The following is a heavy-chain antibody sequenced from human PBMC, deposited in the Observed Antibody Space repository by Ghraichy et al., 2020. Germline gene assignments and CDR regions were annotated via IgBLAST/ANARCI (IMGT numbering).Heavy chain of an antibody. V-gene: IGHV3-23*01. CDR3: ARVPRYLDYYGYLDF. CDR1: GFTFKNHA. J-gene: IGHJ4*02. Sequence: GGSLRLSCVTSGFTFKNHAMTWVRQAPGKGLEWVSLISSGGLTRYGDSVEGRHTISRDDSTSTLYLQMTSLRAEDTAVYFCARVPRYLDYYGYLDFWGQGARVTVSA. D-gene: IGHD3-9*01. CDR2: ISSGGLT.